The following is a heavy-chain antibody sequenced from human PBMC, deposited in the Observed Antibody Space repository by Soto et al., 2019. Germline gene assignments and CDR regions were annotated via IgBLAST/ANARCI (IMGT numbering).Heavy chain of an antibody. CDR2: SSQSGNT. V-gene: IGHV4-34*01. Sequence: SETLSLTCSIYSGSFSGYYWSWIRQPPGKGLEWIGESSQSGNTNYSPSLKSRVSISIDTSKKQFSLNLASVSAADTAVYYCARAPKVSGSSQTRPDFWGQGTLVTVFS. CDR3: ARAPKVSGSSQTRPDF. CDR1: SGSFSGYY. D-gene: IGHD6-6*01. J-gene: IGHJ4*02.